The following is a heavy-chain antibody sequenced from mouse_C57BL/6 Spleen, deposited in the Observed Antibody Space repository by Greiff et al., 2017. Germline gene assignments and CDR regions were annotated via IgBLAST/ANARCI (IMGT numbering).Heavy chain of an antibody. D-gene: IGHD1-1*01. CDR1: GFTFSSYA. Sequence: EVQVVESGGGLVKPGGSLKLSCAASGFTFSSYAMSWVRQTPEKRLEWVATISDGGSYTYYPDNVKGRFTISRDNAKNNLYLQMSHLKSEDTAMYYCARELRRVAMDYWGQGTSVTVSS. V-gene: IGHV5-4*01. J-gene: IGHJ4*01. CDR3: ARELRRVAMDY. CDR2: ISDGGSYT.